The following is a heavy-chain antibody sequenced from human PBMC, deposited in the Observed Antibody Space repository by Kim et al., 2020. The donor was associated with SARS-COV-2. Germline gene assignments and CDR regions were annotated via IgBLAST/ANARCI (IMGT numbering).Heavy chain of an antibody. CDR2: ISSDGSST. CDR3: ARGPYGDRLGRAFDI. Sequence: GGSLRLSCAGSGFIFSSYWMHWVRQAPGKGLVWVSRISSDGSSTNYADSVKGRFTISRDNAKNTLYLQMNSLRAEDTAVYYCARGPYGDRLGRAFDIWGQGTMVTVSS. D-gene: IGHD4-17*01. CDR1: GFIFSSYW. J-gene: IGHJ3*02. V-gene: IGHV3-74*01.